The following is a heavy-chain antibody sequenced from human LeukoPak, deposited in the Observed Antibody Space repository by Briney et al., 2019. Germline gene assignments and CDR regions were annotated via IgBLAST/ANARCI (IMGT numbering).Heavy chain of an antibody. J-gene: IGHJ5*02. CDR3: ARDGYSSGNWFDP. CDR2: IYYSGST. CDR1: GGSITSGGYS. D-gene: IGHD5-18*01. V-gene: IGHV4-31*03. Sequence: IPSETLSLTCTVSGGSITSGGYSWSWIRQHPGKGLEWIGYIYYSGSTYYNPSLKSRVTISVDTSENQFSLKLSSVTAADTAVYYCARDGYSSGNWFDPWGQGTLVTVSS.